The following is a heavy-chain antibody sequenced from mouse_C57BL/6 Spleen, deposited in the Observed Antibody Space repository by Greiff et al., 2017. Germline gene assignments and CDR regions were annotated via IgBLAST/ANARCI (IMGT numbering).Heavy chain of an antibody. Sequence: QVQLQQPGAELVKPGASVKMSCKASGYTFTSYWITWVKQRPGQGLEWIGDIYPGSGSTNYNEKFKSKATLTVDTSSSTAYMQLSSLTSEDSAVYYCAREGLLRSYFDYWGQGTTLTVSS. J-gene: IGHJ2*01. CDR3: AREGLLRSYFDY. CDR2: IYPGSGST. V-gene: IGHV1-55*01. D-gene: IGHD1-1*01. CDR1: GYTFTSYW.